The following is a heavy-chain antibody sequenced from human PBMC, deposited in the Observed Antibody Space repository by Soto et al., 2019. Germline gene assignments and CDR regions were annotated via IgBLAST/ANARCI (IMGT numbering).Heavy chain of an antibody. V-gene: IGHV3-30*03. CDR1: GFTFSTYG. CDR3: ARPLWRNDYNWGYFDL. Sequence: GGSLRLSCAASGFTFSTYGMHWVRQAPGKGLEWVAVISYDGSNKYYADSVKGRFTISRDNSKNTLYLQMNSLRAEDTAVYYCARPLWRNDYNWGYFDLWGRGTLVTVSS. J-gene: IGHJ2*01. CDR2: ISYDGSNK. D-gene: IGHD4-4*01.